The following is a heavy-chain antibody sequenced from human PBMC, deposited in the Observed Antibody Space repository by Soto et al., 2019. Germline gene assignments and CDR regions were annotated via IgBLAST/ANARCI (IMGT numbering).Heavy chain of an antibody. CDR2: IIPIIGIA. CDR1: GGTFSSYT. J-gene: IGHJ3*02. D-gene: IGHD1-1*01. Sequence: SVKVSCKASGGTFSSYTISWVRQAPGQGLEWMGWIIPIIGIANYAQKFQGRVTITTDKSTSTAYMELSSLRSDDTAVYYCARDAQTWDDHVGEDAAFDIWGQGTMVTVSS. CDR3: ARDAQTWDDHVGEDAAFDI. V-gene: IGHV1-69*10.